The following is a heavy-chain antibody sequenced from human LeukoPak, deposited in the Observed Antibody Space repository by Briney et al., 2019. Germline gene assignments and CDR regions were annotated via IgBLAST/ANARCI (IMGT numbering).Heavy chain of an antibody. CDR3: AREVSYDFWNGYFDY. Sequence: GGSLRLSCAASGFTFSSYWLHWVRKAPGKGLVWVSRINSDGSSTSYADSVKGRFTISRDNAKNTLYLQMNSLRAEDTAVYYCAREVSYDFWNGYFDYWGQGTLVTVSS. D-gene: IGHD3-3*01. V-gene: IGHV3-74*01. J-gene: IGHJ4*02. CDR2: INSDGSST. CDR1: GFTFSSYW.